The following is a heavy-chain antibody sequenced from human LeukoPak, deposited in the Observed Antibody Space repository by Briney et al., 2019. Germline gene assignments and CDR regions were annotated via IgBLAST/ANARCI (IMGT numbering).Heavy chain of an antibody. D-gene: IGHD2-21*01. CDR1: GGSFSNYY. Sequence: SETLSLTCTVSGGSFSNYYWTWIRQPPGKGLEWIGSIYYTGSTNYNPSLKSRVTISITTSKNHLSLNLTSVTAADTAVYYCARPRGGELYFQHWGQGTLVTVSS. CDR2: IYYTGST. V-gene: IGHV4-59*13. CDR3: ARPRGGELYFQH. J-gene: IGHJ1*01.